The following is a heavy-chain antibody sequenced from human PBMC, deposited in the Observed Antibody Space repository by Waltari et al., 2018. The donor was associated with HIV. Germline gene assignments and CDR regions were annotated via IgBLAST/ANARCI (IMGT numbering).Heavy chain of an antibody. D-gene: IGHD3-10*01. CDR3: AKEAYYYGSRGMDV. J-gene: IGHJ6*02. Sequence: EVQLVESGGGLVQPGRSLRLSCAASGFTFDDYAMHWVRQAPGKGLEWVSGISWNSGSIGYADSVKGRFTISRDNAKNSLYLQMNSLRAEDTALYYCAKEAYYYGSRGMDVWGQGTTVTVSS. V-gene: IGHV3-9*01. CDR2: ISWNSGSI. CDR1: GFTFDDYA.